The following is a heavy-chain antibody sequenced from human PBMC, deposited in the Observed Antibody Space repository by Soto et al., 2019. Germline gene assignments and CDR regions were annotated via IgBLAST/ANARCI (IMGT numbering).Heavy chain of an antibody. D-gene: IGHD6-19*01. CDR1: GFTFSSYS. CDR3: ARDDPYSSGWYWFDP. J-gene: IGHJ5*02. V-gene: IGHV3-48*02. Sequence: GESLKISCAASGFTFSSYSMNWVRQAPGKGLEWVSYISSSSSTIYYADSVKGRFTISRDNAKNSLYLQMNSLIDEDTAVYYFARDDPYSSGWYWFDPVGQGTLVTVTS. CDR2: ISSSSSTI.